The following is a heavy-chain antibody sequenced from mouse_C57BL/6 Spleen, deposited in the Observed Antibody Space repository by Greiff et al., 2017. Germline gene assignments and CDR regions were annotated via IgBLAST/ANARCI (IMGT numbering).Heavy chain of an antibody. V-gene: IGHV1-80*01. CDR3: AGGSSYWYFDV. CDR2: IYPGDGDT. D-gene: IGHD1-1*01. CDR1: GYAFSSYW. Sequence: VKLMEYGAELVKPGASVKISCKASGYAFSSYWMNWVKQRPGKGLEWIGQIYPGDGDTNYNGKFKGKATLTADKSSSTAYMQLSSLTSEDSAVYFCAGGSSYWYFDVWGAGTTVTVSS. J-gene: IGHJ1*01.